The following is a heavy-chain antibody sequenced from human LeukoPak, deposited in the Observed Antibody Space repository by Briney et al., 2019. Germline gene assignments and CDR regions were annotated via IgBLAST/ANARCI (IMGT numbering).Heavy chain of an antibody. CDR2: ISSSSSYI. D-gene: IGHD3-3*01. CDR1: GFTFSSYS. Sequence: GGSLRLSCAASGFTFSSYSMNWVRQAPGKGLEWVSSISSSSSYIYYADSVKGRFTISRDNAKNSLYLQMNSLRAVDTAVYYCARDGGYDFWSGYYRFWDYWGQGTLVTVSS. CDR3: ARDGGYDFWSGYYRFWDY. J-gene: IGHJ4*02. V-gene: IGHV3-21*01.